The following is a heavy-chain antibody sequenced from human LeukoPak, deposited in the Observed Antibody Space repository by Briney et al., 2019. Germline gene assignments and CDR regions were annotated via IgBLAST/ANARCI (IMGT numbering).Heavy chain of an antibody. CDR1: GYTFTGYY. Sequence: ASVKVSCKASGYTFTGYYMHWVRQAPGQGPEWMGWINPNSGGTNYAQKFQGRVTMTRDTSISTAYMELSRLRSDDTAVYYCARDLDYYYYGMDVWGQGTTVTVSS. CDR2: INPNSGGT. CDR3: ARDLDYYYYGMDV. V-gene: IGHV1-2*02. J-gene: IGHJ6*02.